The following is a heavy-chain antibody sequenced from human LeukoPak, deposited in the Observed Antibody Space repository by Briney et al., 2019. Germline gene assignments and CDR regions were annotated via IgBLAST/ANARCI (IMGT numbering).Heavy chain of an antibody. D-gene: IGHD3-10*01. J-gene: IGHJ4*02. Sequence: ASVKVSCKASGYTFTSYDINWVRQATGQGLEWMGWMNPNSGNTGYAQKFQGRVTMTRNTSISTAYMELSSLRSEDTAVYHCARGSIRGVSADYWGQGTLVTVSS. V-gene: IGHV1-8*01. CDR1: GYTFTSYD. CDR2: MNPNSGNT. CDR3: ARGSIRGVSADY.